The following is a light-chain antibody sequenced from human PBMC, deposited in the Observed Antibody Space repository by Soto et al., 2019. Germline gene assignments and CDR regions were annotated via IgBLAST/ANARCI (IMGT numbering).Light chain of an antibody. CDR1: QSVSSSY. J-gene: IGKJ1*01. CDR2: GAS. Sequence: EIVLTQSPGTLSLSPGERATLSCRASQSVSSSYLAWYQQKPGQAPRLLIYGASSRATGIPLRFSGSGSGTDFTLTISRLESEDSAVYYCQQYGSPSRTFGQGTKVDIK. V-gene: IGKV3-20*01. CDR3: QQYGSPSRT.